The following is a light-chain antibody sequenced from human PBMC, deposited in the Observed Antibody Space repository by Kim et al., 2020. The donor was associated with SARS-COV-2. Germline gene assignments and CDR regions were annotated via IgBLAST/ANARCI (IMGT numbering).Light chain of an antibody. J-gene: IGKJ1*01. V-gene: IGKV3-20*01. CDR2: GAS. CDR1: QSVSRSY. Sequence: SPGERATLSCRASQSVSRSYLAWYQQKPGQPPRLLIYGASNRAAGIPDRFSGSGSGTDFTLSISRLEPEDFAVYYCQQYGGSPWTFGQGTKVDIK. CDR3: QQYGGSPWT.